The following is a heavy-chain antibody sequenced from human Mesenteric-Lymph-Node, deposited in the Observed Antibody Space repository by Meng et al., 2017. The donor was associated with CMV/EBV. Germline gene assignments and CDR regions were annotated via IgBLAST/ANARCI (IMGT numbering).Heavy chain of an antibody. CDR3: AKGEYYDFWSGYIGMDV. CDR1: GFTFSSYA. J-gene: IGHJ6*02. D-gene: IGHD3-3*01. V-gene: IGHV3-23*01. CDR2: ISGSGGST. Sequence: GGSLRLSCAASGFTFSSYAMSWVRQAPGKGLEWVSAISGSGGSTYYADSVKGRFTISRDNSKNTLYLQMNSLRAEDTAVYYCAKGEYYDFWSGYIGMDVWGQGTTVTVSS.